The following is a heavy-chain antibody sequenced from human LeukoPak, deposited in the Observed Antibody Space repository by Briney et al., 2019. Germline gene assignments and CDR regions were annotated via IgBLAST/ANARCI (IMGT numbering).Heavy chain of an antibody. CDR1: GFFFDNYA. J-gene: IGHJ4*02. D-gene: IGHD6-19*01. CDR2: ISGDGGST. CDR3: ARESETSGWYDY. V-gene: IGHV3-43*02. Sequence: GGSLRLSCTAPGFFFDNYAIHWVRQAPGKGLEWVSLISGDGGSTFYADSVRGRFTISRDNTRKSLSLQMSSLRSEDTALYYCARESETSGWYDYWGQGTLVTVSS.